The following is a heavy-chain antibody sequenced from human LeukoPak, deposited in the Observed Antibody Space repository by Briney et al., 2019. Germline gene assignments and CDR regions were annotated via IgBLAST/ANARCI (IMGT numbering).Heavy chain of an antibody. D-gene: IGHD3-22*01. J-gene: IGHJ4*02. CDR3: ARVKNEWIVVDY. V-gene: IGHV1-2*06. Sequence: ASVKVSCKASGYTFTGYYMHWVRQAPGQGLEWMGRINPNSGGTNYAQKFQGRVTMTRDTSISTAYMELSRLRSDDTAVYYCARVKNEWIVVDYWDQGTLVTVSS. CDR2: INPNSGGT. CDR1: GYTFTGYY.